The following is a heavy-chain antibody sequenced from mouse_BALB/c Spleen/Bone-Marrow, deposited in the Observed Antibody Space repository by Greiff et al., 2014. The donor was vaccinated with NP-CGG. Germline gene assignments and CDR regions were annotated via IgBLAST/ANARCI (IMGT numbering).Heavy chain of an antibody. CDR1: GFTFSSFG. D-gene: IGHD2-14*01. J-gene: IGHJ2*01. Sequence: EVKLMEYGGGLVQPGGSRKLSCAASGFTFSSFGMHWVRQAPEKGLEWVAYISSGSSTIYYADTVKGRFTISRDNPKNTLFLQMTSLRSEDTAMYYCARDVPLYDVGYFDYWGQGTTLTVSS. CDR3: ARDVPLYDVGYFDY. V-gene: IGHV5-17*02. CDR2: ISSGSSTI.